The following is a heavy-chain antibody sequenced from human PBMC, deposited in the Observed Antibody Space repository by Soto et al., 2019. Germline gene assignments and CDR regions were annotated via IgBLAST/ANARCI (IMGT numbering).Heavy chain of an antibody. V-gene: IGHV1-18*01. Sequence: ASVKVSCKASGYTFTSYGISWVRQAPGQGLEWMGWISAYNGNTNYAQKLQGRVTMTTDTSTSTAYMELRSLRSDDTAVYYCARSAVRPSGGLIGPFDYWGQGTLVTVSS. D-gene: IGHD3-16*02. CDR3: ARSAVRPSGGLIGPFDY. CDR2: ISAYNGNT. CDR1: GYTFTSYG. J-gene: IGHJ4*02.